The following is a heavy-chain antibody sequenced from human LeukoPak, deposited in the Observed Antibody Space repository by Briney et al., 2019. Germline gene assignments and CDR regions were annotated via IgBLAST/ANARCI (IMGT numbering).Heavy chain of an antibody. D-gene: IGHD3-10*01. CDR2: IYHSGTT. CDR3: ARKENVYYYFDY. V-gene: IGHV4-28*01. Sequence: SESLSLTCAVSGYSITSSSWWGWIRQPPGKGLEWIGYIYHSGTTYYNPSLQSRVTMSVDTSKNQLSLKLSSVTAVDTAVYYCARKENVYYYFDYWGQGTLVTVSS. J-gene: IGHJ4*02. CDR1: GYSITSSSW.